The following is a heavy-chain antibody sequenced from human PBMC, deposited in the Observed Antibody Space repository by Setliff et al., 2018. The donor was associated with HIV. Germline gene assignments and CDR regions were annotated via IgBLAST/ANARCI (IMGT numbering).Heavy chain of an antibody. CDR3: ALLWPFDY. CDR1: GFTFRNYW. Sequence: LRLSCVGSGFTFRNYWMGWVRQGPGKGLEWVANIKEDGSVKNYVDSARGRFIISRDNAKNSLYLQMNSLRAEDTAIYYCALLWPFDYWGQGTQVTVSS. V-gene: IGHV3-7*03. D-gene: IGHD1-26*01. J-gene: IGHJ4*02. CDR2: IKEDGSVK.